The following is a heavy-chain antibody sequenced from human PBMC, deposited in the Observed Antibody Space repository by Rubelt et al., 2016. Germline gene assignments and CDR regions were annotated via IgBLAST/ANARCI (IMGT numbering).Heavy chain of an antibody. CDR2: IYTSGST. D-gene: IGHD5-12*01. J-gene: IGHJ4*02. CDR1: GGSISSYY. V-gene: IGHV4-4*07. CDR3: ARHELTYGRSGSEY. Sequence: QVQLQESGPGLVKPSETLSLTCTVSGGSISSYYWSWIRQPAGKGLEWIGRIYTSGSTNYNPSLKSRVTMSVDTSKNQFSLKLSSVTAADTAVYYWARHELTYGRSGSEYWGQGTLVTVSS.